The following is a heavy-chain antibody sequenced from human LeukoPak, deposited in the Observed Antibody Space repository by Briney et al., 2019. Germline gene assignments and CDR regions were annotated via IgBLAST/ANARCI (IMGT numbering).Heavy chain of an antibody. J-gene: IGHJ6*03. CDR1: GGSISSGSYY. V-gene: IGHV4-61*02. Sequence: SQTLSLTCTVSGGSISSGSYYWSWIRQPAGKGLEWIGRIYTSGSTNYNPSLKSRVTISVGTSKNRFSLKLSSVTAADTAVYYCAREGLDSYGSYYYYYYMDVWGKGTTVTVSS. CDR3: AREGLDSYGSYYYYYYMDV. D-gene: IGHD5-18*01. CDR2: IYTSGST.